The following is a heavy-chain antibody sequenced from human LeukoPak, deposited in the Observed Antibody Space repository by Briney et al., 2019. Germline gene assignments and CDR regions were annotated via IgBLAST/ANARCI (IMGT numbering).Heavy chain of an antibody. CDR3: AANGYCGTDCYYYFDY. CDR2: IIPIFGTT. CDR1: GGTFNNYA. V-gene: IGHV1-69*13. J-gene: IGHJ4*02. Sequence: GASVKVSCKASGGTFNNYAFSWVRQAPGQGLEWMGGIIPIFGTTNYAQKFQGRVTITAGESTTTAYMELSGLRSADTAVYYCAANGYCGTDCYYYFDYWGQGTLVTVSS. D-gene: IGHD2-21*02.